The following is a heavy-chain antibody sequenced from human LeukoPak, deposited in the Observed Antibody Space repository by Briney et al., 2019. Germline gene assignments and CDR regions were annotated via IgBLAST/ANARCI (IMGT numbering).Heavy chain of an antibody. CDR2: IYPGDSDT. V-gene: IGHV5-51*01. CDR3: ARHPGRIPPDY. Sequence: GESLKICCKGSGYSFTNYWIGWVRQMPGKGLEWMGIIYPGDSDTRYSPSFQGQVTISAVRSISTAYLQWSSLKASDTAMYYCARHPGRIPPDYWGQGTLVTVSS. CDR1: GYSFTNYW. J-gene: IGHJ4*02.